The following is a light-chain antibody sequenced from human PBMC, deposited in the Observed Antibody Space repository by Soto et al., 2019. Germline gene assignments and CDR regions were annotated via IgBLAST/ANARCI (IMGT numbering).Light chain of an antibody. CDR2: EVA. J-gene: IGLJ1*01. Sequence: QSVLTQPPSASGSPGQSVIISCTGTSSDVGGYNYVSWYQQHPGKAPKLIIYEVAKRPSGVPYRFSGSKSGNTASLTVSGLQTEDEADYYCNSYTSSSLYVFGTGTKVTVL. CDR3: NSYTSSSLYV. V-gene: IGLV2-8*01. CDR1: SSDVGGYNY.